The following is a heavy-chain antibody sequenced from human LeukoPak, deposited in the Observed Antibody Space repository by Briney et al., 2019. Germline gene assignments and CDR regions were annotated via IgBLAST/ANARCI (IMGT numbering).Heavy chain of an antibody. Sequence: GGSLRLTCAASGFTFSGYSMSWVRQAPGKGLEWVSYISSSSSIINFADSVKGRFTISRDNAKNSLYLQMNSLRDEDTAVYYCARFRGSSWYFDLWGRGTLVTVSS. V-gene: IGHV3-48*02. CDR1: GFTFSGYS. J-gene: IGHJ2*01. CDR3: ARFRGSSWYFDL. D-gene: IGHD2-15*01. CDR2: ISSSSSII.